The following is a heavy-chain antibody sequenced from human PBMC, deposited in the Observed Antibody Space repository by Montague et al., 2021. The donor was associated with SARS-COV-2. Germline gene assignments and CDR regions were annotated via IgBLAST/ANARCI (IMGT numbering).Heavy chain of an antibody. J-gene: IGHJ4*02. D-gene: IGHD4-17*01. CDR3: ASVLGTVATSFHRGYFDY. CDR2: ITGSGHAT. CDR1: GFIFSGYA. V-gene: IGHV3-23*01. Sequence: SLRLSCAASGFIFSGYAMTWVRQAPGKGLEWVSGITGSGHATYYADSXXGRFTISRDNSKNTLFLQMNSLRAEDTAVYYCASVLGTVATSFHRGYFDYWGPGSLVTVSS.